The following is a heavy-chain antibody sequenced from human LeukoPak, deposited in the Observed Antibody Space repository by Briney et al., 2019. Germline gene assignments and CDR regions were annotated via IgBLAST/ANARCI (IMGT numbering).Heavy chain of an antibody. CDR1: GGSISSSSYY. V-gene: IGHV4-39*01. D-gene: IGHD2-15*01. J-gene: IGHJ4*02. CDR2: IYYSGST. Sequence: SETLSLTCTVSGGSISSSSYYWGWIRQPPGKGLEWIGSIYYSGSTYYNPSLKSRVTISVDTSKNQFSLKLSSVTAADTAVYYCATPVPATATFDYWGQGTLVTVSS. CDR3: ATPVPATATFDY.